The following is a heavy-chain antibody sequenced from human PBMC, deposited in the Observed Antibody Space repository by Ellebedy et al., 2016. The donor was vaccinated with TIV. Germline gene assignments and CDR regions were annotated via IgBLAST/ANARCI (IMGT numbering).Heavy chain of an antibody. V-gene: IGHV1-46*01. CDR3: ARDLYMDV. J-gene: IGHJ6*03. CDR1: GYTFTSYH. CDR2: INPSGGST. Sequence: ASVKVSCKASGYTFTSYHMHWVRQAPGQGLEWMVIINPSGGSTTYAQKFQGRVTMTRDTSTSTVNMEVSSLRSADTAVYYCARDLYMDVWGKGTTVTVSS.